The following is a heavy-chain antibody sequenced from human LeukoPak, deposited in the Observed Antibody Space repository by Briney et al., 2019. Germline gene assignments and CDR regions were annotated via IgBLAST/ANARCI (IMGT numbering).Heavy chain of an antibody. V-gene: IGHV1-3*01. Sequence: ASVKVSCKASGYTFTGYAMHWVRQAPGQRLEWMGWINAGNGNTKYSQKFQGRVTITRDTSASTAYMELSSLRSEDTAVYYCARGGDDYGDYAEMGDFDYWGQGTLVTVSS. J-gene: IGHJ4*02. D-gene: IGHD4-17*01. CDR3: ARGGDDYGDYAEMGDFDY. CDR2: INAGNGNT. CDR1: GYTFTGYA.